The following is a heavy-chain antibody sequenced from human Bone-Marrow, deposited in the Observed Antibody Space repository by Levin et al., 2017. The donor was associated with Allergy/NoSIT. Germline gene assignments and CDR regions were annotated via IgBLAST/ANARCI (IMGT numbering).Heavy chain of an antibody. V-gene: IGHV3-64*01. D-gene: IGHD2-15*01. CDR3: ARRERPVYCSGGSCYPRVQNFHFDY. Sequence: PGGSLRLSCAASGFTFSSYAMHWVRQAPGKGLEYVSAISSNGGSTYYANSVKGRFTISRDNSKNTLYLQMGSLRAEDMAVYYCARRERPVYCSGGSCYPRVQNFHFDYWGQGTLVTVSS. CDR2: ISSNGGST. J-gene: IGHJ4*02. CDR1: GFTFSSYA.